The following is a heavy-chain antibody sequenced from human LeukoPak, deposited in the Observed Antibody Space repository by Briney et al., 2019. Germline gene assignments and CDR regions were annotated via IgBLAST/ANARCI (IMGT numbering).Heavy chain of an antibody. Sequence: GGSLRLSCAASGFTFSDYYMSWIRQAPGKGLEWVSYISSSSSYTNYADSVKGRFTISRDNSKNTLYLQMNSLRAEDTAVYYCAREEQLVLDYWGQGTLVTVSS. CDR1: GFTFSDYY. CDR3: AREEQLVLDY. D-gene: IGHD6-13*01. V-gene: IGHV3-11*06. J-gene: IGHJ4*02. CDR2: ISSSSSYT.